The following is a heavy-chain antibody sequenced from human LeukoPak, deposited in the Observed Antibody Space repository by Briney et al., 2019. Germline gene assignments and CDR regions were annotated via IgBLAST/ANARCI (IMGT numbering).Heavy chain of an antibody. V-gene: IGHV3-74*01. CDR3: ARDPVLDEYGGNSPY. CDR1: GFTFSSYW. J-gene: IGHJ4*02. D-gene: IGHD4-23*01. Sequence: GGSLRPSCAASGFTFSSYWMHWVRQAPGKGLVWVSRINTDGSSTTYADSVKGRFTISRDNAKNTLYLQMNSLRAEDTAVYYCARDPVLDEYGGNSPYWGQGTLVTVSS. CDR2: INTDGSST.